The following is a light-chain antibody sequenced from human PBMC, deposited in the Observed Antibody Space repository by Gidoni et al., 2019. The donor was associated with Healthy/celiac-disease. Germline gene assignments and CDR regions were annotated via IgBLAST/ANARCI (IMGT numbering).Light chain of an antibody. Sequence: EIVITQSPATLSVSPGERATLSGRPSQSVSSNLAWYQQKPGQAPRLLIYGASTRATGIPARFSGSGSGTEFTLTISSLQSEDFAVYYCQQYNNWLYSFGQGTKLEIK. CDR1: QSVSSN. CDR2: GAS. J-gene: IGKJ2*03. CDR3: QQYNNWLYS. V-gene: IGKV3D-15*01.